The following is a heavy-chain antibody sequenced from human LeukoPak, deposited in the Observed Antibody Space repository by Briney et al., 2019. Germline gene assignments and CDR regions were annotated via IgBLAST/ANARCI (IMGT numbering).Heavy chain of an antibody. J-gene: IGHJ4*02. D-gene: IGHD3-10*01. V-gene: IGHV3-74*01. CDR2: INSDGNSA. CDR1: GFTLRGYW. CDR3: VRRSKFSSGSGSYPHFDS. Sequence: PGGSLRLSGAASGFTLRGYWMHWIRQVPGKGLVWVSDINSDGNSANYGNSVKGRFTISRDNAKNKVYLQMNNLRAEDTAVYYGVRRSKFSSGSGSYPHFDSWGRGTLVTVSS.